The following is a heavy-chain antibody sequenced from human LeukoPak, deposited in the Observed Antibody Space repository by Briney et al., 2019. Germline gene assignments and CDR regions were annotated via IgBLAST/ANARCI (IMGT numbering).Heavy chain of an antibody. V-gene: IGHV6-1*01. CDR1: GDSVSSNSAD. CDR3: ARELTGFDY. D-gene: IGHD7-27*01. CDR2: TYYRSKWYN. J-gene: IGHJ4*02. Sequence: SQTLSLTCAISGDSVSSNSADWNWIRQSPSRGLEWLGRTYYRSKWYNEYAISVKSPITINADTSKNQFSLQLNSVTPEDTAVYYCARELTGFDYWGQGTLVTVSS.